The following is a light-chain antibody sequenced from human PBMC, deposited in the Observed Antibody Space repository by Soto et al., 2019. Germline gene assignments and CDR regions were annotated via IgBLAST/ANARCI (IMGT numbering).Light chain of an antibody. J-gene: IGKJ2*01. CDR3: QQYYFLPYT. V-gene: IGKV1D-8*01. Sequence: VISMTQSPSVISASTGDKVTIRCRVSQGINSFLAWYQQKPGKAPNLLISGGSSFQCGVPSRFSGSGSGTDFNLTISDLQSEDLATYYCQQYYFLPYTFGQGTKLQIK. CDR1: QGINSF. CDR2: GGS.